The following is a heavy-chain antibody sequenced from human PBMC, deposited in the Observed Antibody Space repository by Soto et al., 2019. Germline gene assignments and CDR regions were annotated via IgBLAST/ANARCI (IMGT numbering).Heavy chain of an antibody. CDR3: ARHQPGGDYALPPSF. D-gene: IGHD4-17*01. J-gene: IGHJ4*02. Sequence: QVPLVQSGAEVKKPGASVKVSCKASGYTFTSYGISWVRQAPGQGLEWMGWISAYNGNTNYAQKLQGRVTMTTDTSTSTAYMELRSLRSDDTAVYYCARHQPGGDYALPPSFWGQGTLVTVSS. V-gene: IGHV1-18*01. CDR2: ISAYNGNT. CDR1: GYTFTSYG.